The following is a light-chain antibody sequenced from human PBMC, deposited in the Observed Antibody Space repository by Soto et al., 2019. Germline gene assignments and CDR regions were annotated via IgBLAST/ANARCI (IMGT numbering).Light chain of an antibody. V-gene: IGKV3-20*01. J-gene: IGKJ1*01. CDR3: QQYGSSPRT. CDR2: GAS. CDR1: QSISRY. Sequence: IVLTQSPGTLSLSPGERTTLSCRASQSISRYLAWYQQKPGQGPRLLIYGASSRATGTPDRFSGSGSGTDFTLTISRMEPEDFAVYCCQQYGSSPRTFGQGTKVDIK.